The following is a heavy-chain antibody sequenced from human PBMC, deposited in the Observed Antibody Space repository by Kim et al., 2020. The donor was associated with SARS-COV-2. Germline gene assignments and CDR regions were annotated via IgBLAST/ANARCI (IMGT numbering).Heavy chain of an antibody. J-gene: IGHJ4*02. CDR3: ARDSDCSGGSCYLYYFDY. Sequence: KGRFTISRDNSKNTLYLQMNSLRAEDTAVYYCARDSDCSGGSCYLYYFDYWGQGTLVTVSS. D-gene: IGHD2-15*01. V-gene: IGHV3-30*01.